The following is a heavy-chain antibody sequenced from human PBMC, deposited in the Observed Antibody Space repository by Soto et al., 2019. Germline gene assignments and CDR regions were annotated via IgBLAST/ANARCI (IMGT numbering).Heavy chain of an antibody. J-gene: IGHJ3*02. V-gene: IGHV3-23*01. CDR3: AKVGGSSSSWYFVGPPPLLVDAFDI. CDR2: ISGSGGST. D-gene: IGHD6-13*01. CDR1: GFTFSSYA. Sequence: GGSLRLSCAASGFTFSSYAMSWVRQAPGKGLEWVSAISGSGGSTYYADSVKGRFTISRDNSKNTLYLQMNSLRAEDTAVYYCAKVGGSSSSWYFVGPPPLLVDAFDIWGQGTMVTVSS.